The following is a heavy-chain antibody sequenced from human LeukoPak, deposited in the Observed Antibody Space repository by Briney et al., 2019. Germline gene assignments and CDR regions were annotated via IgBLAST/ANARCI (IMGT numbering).Heavy chain of an antibody. J-gene: IGHJ4*02. V-gene: IGHV1-18*01. CDR3: ARSIAVAGSDY. CDR2: ISAYNGNT. D-gene: IGHD6-19*01. Sequence: ASVKVSCKASGYTFTSYGISWVRQAPGQGLEWMGWISAYNGNTNYAQKLQGRVTMTTDTSTSTAYRELRSLRSDDTAVYYCARSIAVAGSDYWGQGTLVTVSS. CDR1: GYTFTSYG.